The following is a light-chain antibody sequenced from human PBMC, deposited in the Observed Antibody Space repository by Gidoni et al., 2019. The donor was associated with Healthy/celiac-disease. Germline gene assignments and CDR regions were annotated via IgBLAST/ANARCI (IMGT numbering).Light chain of an antibody. V-gene: IGKV2-28*01. CDR2: LGS. CDR3: MQALQDPST. J-gene: IGKJ2*01. CDR1: QSLLHSNGYNY. Sequence: DIVMTQSPLSLPVPPGEPASISCRSSQSLLHSNGYNYLDWYLQKPGQSPQLLIYLGSNRASGVPDRFSGSGSGTDFTLKISRVEAEDVGVYYCMQALQDPSTFGQGTKLEIK.